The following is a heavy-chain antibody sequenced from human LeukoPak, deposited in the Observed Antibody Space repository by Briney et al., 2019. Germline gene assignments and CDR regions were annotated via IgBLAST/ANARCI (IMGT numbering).Heavy chain of an antibody. Sequence: ASVKVSCKASGGTFSSYAISWVRQAPGQGLEWMGGIIPIFGTANYAQKFQGRVTITTDESTSTAYMELSSLRSEDTAVYYCAREVYSGSYYSWFDPWGQGTLVTVSS. V-gene: IGHV1-69*05. D-gene: IGHD1-26*01. CDR2: IIPIFGTA. J-gene: IGHJ5*02. CDR3: AREVYSGSYYSWFDP. CDR1: GGTFSSYA.